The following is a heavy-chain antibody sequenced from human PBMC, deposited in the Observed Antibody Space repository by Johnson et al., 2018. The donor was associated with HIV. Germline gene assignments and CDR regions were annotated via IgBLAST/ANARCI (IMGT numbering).Heavy chain of an antibody. Sequence: QMQVVESGGGVVQPGRSLRLSCEASGFTFSSYGMAWVRQAPGKGLEWVAVISYDGSNKYYADSVKGRFTISRDNSKNTLYLQMNSLRAEDTAVYYCAREMATIRGYDFDIWGQGTMVTVSS. V-gene: IGHV3-30*03. CDR2: ISYDGSNK. D-gene: IGHD5-24*01. J-gene: IGHJ3*02. CDR1: GFTFSSYG. CDR3: AREMATIRGYDFDI.